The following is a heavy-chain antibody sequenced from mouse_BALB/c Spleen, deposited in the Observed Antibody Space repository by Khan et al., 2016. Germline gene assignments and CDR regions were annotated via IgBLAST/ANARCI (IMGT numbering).Heavy chain of an antibody. Sequence: EVKLLESGGGLVQPGGSLKLSCAASGFDFSRYWMSWVRQAPGKGLEWIGEINPERSTINYTQSLKEKFIISRDNAKNTQYQQMRKVRTEDTALSYLARAVYYVYLAYCGLGTLVTVSA. D-gene: IGHD1-1*01. CDR1: GFDFSRYW. CDR2: INPERSTI. V-gene: IGHV4-1*02. CDR3: ARAVYYVYLAY. J-gene: IGHJ3*01.